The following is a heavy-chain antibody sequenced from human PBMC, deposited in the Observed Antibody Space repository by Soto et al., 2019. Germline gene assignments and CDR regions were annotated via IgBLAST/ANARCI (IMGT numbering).Heavy chain of an antibody. CDR2: ISAYNGNT. J-gene: IGHJ6*03. V-gene: IGHV1-18*01. CDR1: GYTFTSYG. Sequence: ASVKVSCKASGYTFTSYGISWVRQAPGQGLEWMGWISAYNGNTNYAQKLQGRVTMTTDTSTSTAYMELRSLRSDDTAVYYCARDIGDIVVVPAATISYYYYYMDVWGKGT. CDR3: ARDIGDIVVVPAATISYYYYYMDV. D-gene: IGHD2-2*01.